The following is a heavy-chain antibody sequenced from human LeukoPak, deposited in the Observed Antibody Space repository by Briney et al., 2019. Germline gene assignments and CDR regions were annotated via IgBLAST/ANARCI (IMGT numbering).Heavy chain of an antibody. Sequence: SETLSLTCAVYGGSFSGYYWSRIRQRPGKGLEWIGEINHSGSTNYNTSLKSRVTISLDTPKNQFSLKLTSVTAADTAVYYCARTRLWPTGTFDYWGQGTLVTVSS. CDR1: GGSFSGYY. CDR2: INHSGST. CDR3: ARTRLWPTGTFDY. J-gene: IGHJ4*02. V-gene: IGHV4-34*01. D-gene: IGHD5-18*01.